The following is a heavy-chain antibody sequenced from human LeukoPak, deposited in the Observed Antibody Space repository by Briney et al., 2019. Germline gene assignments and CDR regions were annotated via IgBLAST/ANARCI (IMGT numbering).Heavy chain of an antibody. V-gene: IGHV4-30-2*01. Sequence: KPSETLSLTCAVSGGSISSGGYSWSWIRQPPGKGLEWIGYIYHSGSTYYNPSLKSRVAISVDRSKNQFSLKLSSVTAADTAVYYRARENGVREWFGELYFDYWGQGTLVTVSS. D-gene: IGHD3-10*01. CDR2: IYHSGST. CDR3: ARENGVREWFGELYFDY. J-gene: IGHJ4*02. CDR1: GGSISSGGYS.